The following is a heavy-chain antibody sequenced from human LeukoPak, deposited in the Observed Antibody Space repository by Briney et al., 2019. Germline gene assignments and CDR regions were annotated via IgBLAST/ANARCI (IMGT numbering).Heavy chain of an antibody. D-gene: IGHD3-3*01. J-gene: IGHJ4*02. V-gene: IGHV1-69*15. CDR3: AATPDYDFWSGYFSA. Sequence: SVKVSCKASGGTFSSYAISWVRQAPGQGLEWMGRIIPIFGTANYAQKFQGRVTITADESTSTAYMELSSLRSEDTAVYYCAATPDYDFWSGYFSAWGQGTLVTVSS. CDR2: IIPIFGTA. CDR1: GGTFSSYA.